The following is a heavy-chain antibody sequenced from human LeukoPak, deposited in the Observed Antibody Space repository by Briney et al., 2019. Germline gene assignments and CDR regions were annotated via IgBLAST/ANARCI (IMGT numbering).Heavy chain of an antibody. J-gene: IGHJ3*02. CDR1: GFNFISYG. V-gene: IGHV3-23*01. CDR3: VRDKYDSNRSPSDI. Sequence: GGSLRLSCEVSGFNFISYGMSWVRQAPGKGLEWVSLISGSGTRTNYAGSVKGRFTISRDNSKNTVYLQMDGLGAEDTAVYYCVRDKYDSNRSPSDIWGQGTKVTVSS. D-gene: IGHD3-22*01. CDR2: ISGSGTRT.